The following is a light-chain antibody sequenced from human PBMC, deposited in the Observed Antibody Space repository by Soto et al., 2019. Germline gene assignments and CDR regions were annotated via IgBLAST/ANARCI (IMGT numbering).Light chain of an antibody. V-gene: IGLV2-14*03. J-gene: IGLJ1*01. CDR1: IRDVSGYNF. CDR2: DVS. CDR3: SSYTSSNTYV. Sequence: QSALTQPASVSGSPGQSITISCTGTIRDVSGYNFVSWYQQYPGKAHKLMIYDVSNRLSGVSNRFSGSKSGNTASLTIFGFQAEDEADYYCSSYTSSNTYVFGAGTKVPS.